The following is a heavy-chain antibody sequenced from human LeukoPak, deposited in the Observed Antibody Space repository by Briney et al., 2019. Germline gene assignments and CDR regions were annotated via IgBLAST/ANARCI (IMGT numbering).Heavy chain of an antibody. D-gene: IGHD2-2*01. V-gene: IGHV3-7*05. CDR2: IKQDGSEE. CDR3: ARGAGYCTSTGCYGSDWFDS. CDR1: GFTLSSYW. J-gene: IGHJ5*01. Sequence: GGSLRLSCAASGFTLSSYWISWVRQAPGKGLEWVANIKQDGSEEYYMDSMKGRFTISRDNAKNSLYLQMNSLRAEDTAIYYCARGAGYCTSTGCYGSDWFDSWGQGALVTVSS.